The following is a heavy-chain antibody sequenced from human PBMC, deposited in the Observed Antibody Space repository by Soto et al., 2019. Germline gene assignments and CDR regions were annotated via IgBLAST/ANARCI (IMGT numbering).Heavy chain of an antibody. Sequence: QVQLVESGGGVGQPGRSLRLSCAASGFTFSNYGMHWVRQAPGKGLEWVAVILNDGSNRYHADSVKDRFTISRDNSKNMLYLQMNSLRAEDTAVYYCARDDEYSENGMDVWGQGTTVTVS. CDR2: ILNDGSNR. V-gene: IGHV3-33*01. CDR3: ARDDEYSENGMDV. J-gene: IGHJ6*02. D-gene: IGHD2-15*01. CDR1: GFTFSNYG.